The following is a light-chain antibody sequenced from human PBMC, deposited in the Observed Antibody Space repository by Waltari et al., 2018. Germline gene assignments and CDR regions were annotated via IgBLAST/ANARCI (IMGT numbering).Light chain of an antibody. CDR1: QGISSV. CDR2: AVA. Sequence: DIQMTQSPSSVSASVGARVTNPCRASQGISSVMAWYQQRPGKAPNLLIYAVASLQSGVPSRFTGGGSGTDFTLTISSLQPEDFATYYCQQANSFPLFGGGTKVEIK. J-gene: IGKJ4*01. V-gene: IGKV1-12*01. CDR3: QQANSFPL.